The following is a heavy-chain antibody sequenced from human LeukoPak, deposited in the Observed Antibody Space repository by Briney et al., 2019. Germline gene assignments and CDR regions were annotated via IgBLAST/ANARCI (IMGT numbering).Heavy chain of an antibody. CDR1: GGSFSGYY. CDR3: ARGTRAAILYFDY. D-gene: IGHD2-2*02. Sequence: SETLSLTCAVYGGSFSGYYWSWIRQPPGKGLEWIGEINHSGSTNYNPSLKSRVTISVDTSKNQFSLKLSSVTAADTAVYYCARGTRAAILYFDYWGQGTLVTVSS. J-gene: IGHJ4*02. CDR2: INHSGST. V-gene: IGHV4-34*01.